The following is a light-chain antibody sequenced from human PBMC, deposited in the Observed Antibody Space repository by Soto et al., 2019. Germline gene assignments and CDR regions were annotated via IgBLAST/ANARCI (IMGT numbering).Light chain of an antibody. CDR2: AAS. CDR3: QQYHIWPSWT. CDR1: QGISNY. J-gene: IGKJ1*01. V-gene: IGKV1-16*01. Sequence: DIQMTQSPSSLSASVGDRVTITCRASQGISNYLAWYQQKPGKVPKLLIYAASTLQSGVPSRFSGSGSGTDFTLTISSLQSEDFAVYFCQQYHIWPSWTFGQGTKVDIK.